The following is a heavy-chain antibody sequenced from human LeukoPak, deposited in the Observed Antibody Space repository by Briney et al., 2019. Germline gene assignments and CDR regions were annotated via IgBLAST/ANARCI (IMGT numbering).Heavy chain of an antibody. V-gene: IGHV4-30-4*01. CDR3: ARDCSGGSCYGAFDI. Sequence: SETLSLTCTVSGGSIRSSYYYWSWIRQPPGKGLEWIGYIYYSGSTYYNPSLKSRITISVDTSKNQFSLKLSSVTATDTAVYYCARDCSGGSCYGAFDIWGQGTMVTVSS. D-gene: IGHD2-15*01. CDR2: IYYSGST. J-gene: IGHJ3*02. CDR1: GGSIRSSYYY.